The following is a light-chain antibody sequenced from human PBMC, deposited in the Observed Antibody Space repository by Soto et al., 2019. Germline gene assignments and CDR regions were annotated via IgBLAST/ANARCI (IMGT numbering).Light chain of an antibody. V-gene: IGLV1-44*01. CDR2: SNN. Sequence: QSALTQPPSASGTPGQRVTISCSGSSSNIGSNTVNWYQQLPGTAPKLLIYSNNQRPSGVPDRFSGSKSGTSASLAISGLQSEEEADYYCAAWDDCLNGYVFGTRTVVTVL. CDR3: AAWDDCLNGYV. J-gene: IGLJ1*01. CDR1: SSNIGSNT.